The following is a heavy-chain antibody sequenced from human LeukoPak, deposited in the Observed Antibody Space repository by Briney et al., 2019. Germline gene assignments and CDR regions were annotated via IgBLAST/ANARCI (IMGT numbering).Heavy chain of an antibody. V-gene: IGHV3-7*01. CDR3: ARDRGYSSFDY. D-gene: IGHD4-23*01. J-gene: IGHJ4*02. CDR2: IKEDGSEI. Sequence: GGSLRLSCEASAFTFSSYRMSWVRQAPGKGLEWVANIKEDGSEINYVDSVKGRLTISRDNAKNSLFLQMNSLRVEDTAVYYCARDRGYSSFDYWGQGTLVTVSS. CDR1: AFTFSSYR.